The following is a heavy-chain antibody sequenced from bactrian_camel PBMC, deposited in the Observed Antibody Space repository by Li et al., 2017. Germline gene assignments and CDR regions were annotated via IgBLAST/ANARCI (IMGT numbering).Heavy chain of an antibody. D-gene: IGHD2*01. CDR2: IYAGGTT. V-gene: IGHV3S53*01. CDR1: GWPYTSAC. CDR3: AARSDTYCYTADYPY. J-gene: IGHJ4*01. Sequence: QLVESGGGSVQAGGSLSLSCVVSGWPYTSACMGWFRQPPGKERKGVAAIYAGGTTHYADSVKGRFIVSRDTGKNTAYLQMNSLKPEDTAMYYCAARSDTYCYTADYPYWGQGTQVTVS.